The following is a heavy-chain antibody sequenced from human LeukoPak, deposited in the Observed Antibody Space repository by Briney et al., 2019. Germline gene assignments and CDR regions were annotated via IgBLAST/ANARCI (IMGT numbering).Heavy chain of an antibody. CDR3: ARNYCSGGSCYGVVWFDP. J-gene: IGHJ5*02. CDR2: INPNSGGT. D-gene: IGHD2-15*01. Sequence: ASVKVSCKASGGTFSSYAISWVRQAPGQGLEWVGWINPNSGGTNYAQKFQGWVTMTRDTSISTAYMELSRLRSDDTAVYYCARNYCSGGSCYGVVWFDPWGQGTLVTVSS. V-gene: IGHV1-2*04. CDR1: GGTFSSYA.